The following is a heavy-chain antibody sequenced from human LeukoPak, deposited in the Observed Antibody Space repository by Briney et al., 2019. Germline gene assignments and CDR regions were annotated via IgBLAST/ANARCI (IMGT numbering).Heavy chain of an antibody. CDR3: ARVWSRGILTGYYVGY. D-gene: IGHD3-9*01. Sequence: GASVKVSCKASGYTFTSYGISWVRQAPGQGLEWMGWISAYNGNTNYAQKLQGRVTMTRNTSISTAYMELSSLRSEDTAVYYCARVWSRGILTGYYVGYWGQGTLVTVSS. J-gene: IGHJ4*02. CDR1: GYTFTSYG. V-gene: IGHV1-18*01. CDR2: ISAYNGNT.